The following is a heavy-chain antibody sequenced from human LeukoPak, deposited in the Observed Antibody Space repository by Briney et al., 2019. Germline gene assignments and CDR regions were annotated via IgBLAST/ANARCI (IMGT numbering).Heavy chain of an antibody. CDR2: IEQNGNEK. Sequence: GGSLRLSCAASGFTFSSYWMTWVRQAPGKGPEWVANIEQNGNEKYHVDSVKGRFTISRDNAKNSLYLQMNSLRVEDTAVYYCARAQVGYYYDSSGPTDYWGQGTLVTVSS. CDR1: GFTFSSYW. J-gene: IGHJ4*02. D-gene: IGHD3-22*01. CDR3: ARAQVGYYYDSSGPTDY. V-gene: IGHV3-7*01.